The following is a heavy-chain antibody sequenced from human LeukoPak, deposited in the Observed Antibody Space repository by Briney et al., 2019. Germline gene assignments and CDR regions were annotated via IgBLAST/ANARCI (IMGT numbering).Heavy chain of an antibody. CDR3: AREVKEYYYYYYYMDV. V-gene: IGHV3-30*02. CDR2: IRYDGSNK. CDR1: GFTFSSYG. Sequence: GGSLRLSCAASGFTFSSYGMHWVRQAPGKGLEWVAFIRYDGSNKYYADSVKGRFTISRDNSKNTLYLQMNSLRAEDTAVYYCAREVKEYYYYYYYMDVWGKGTTVTISS. J-gene: IGHJ6*03.